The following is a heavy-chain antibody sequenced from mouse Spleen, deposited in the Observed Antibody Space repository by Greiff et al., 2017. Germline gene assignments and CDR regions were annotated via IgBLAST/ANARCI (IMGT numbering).Heavy chain of an antibody. V-gene: IGHV1-9*01. CDR1: GYTFTGYW. CDR3: ARDAIITRAMDY. D-gene: IGHD1-3*01. CDR2: ILPGSGST. J-gene: IGHJ4*01. Sequence: QVQLKQFGAELMKPGASVKLSCKATGYTFTGYWIEWVKQRPGHGLEWIGVILPGSGSTNYNEKFKGKATFTADTSSNTAYMKRSSLRKEDSGNYYSARDAIITRAMDYWGQGTSVTVSS.